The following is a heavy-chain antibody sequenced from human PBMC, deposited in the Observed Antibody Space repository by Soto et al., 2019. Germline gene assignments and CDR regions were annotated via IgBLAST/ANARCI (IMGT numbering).Heavy chain of an antibody. D-gene: IGHD4-17*01. CDR3: ARTYGGPPSL. CDR1: GGSITSAGYY. V-gene: IGHV4-31*03. Sequence: QVQLQESGPGLVKPSQTLSLTCTVSGGSITSAGYYWSWIRQHPGKGLEWIGYIYYTGSTYYNPSLQSRVTLSFDTSKNQFSLRLTSVTAADTAVYYCARTYGGPPSLWGQGTLVTVSS. J-gene: IGHJ4*02. CDR2: IYYTGST.